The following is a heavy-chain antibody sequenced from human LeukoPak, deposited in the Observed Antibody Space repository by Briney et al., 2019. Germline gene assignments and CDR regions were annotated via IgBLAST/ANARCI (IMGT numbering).Heavy chain of an antibody. Sequence: PGGSLRLSCTASGFTFSAYWMHWVRQAPGKGLVWVSHINPDGTTTTYADSVKGRFTISRDNAKNTLFLQMNSQTAEDTAVYYCADPFADAFDIWGRGTMVTVSS. D-gene: IGHD3-3*01. CDR3: ADPFADAFDI. V-gene: IGHV3-74*01. CDR1: GFTFSAYW. J-gene: IGHJ3*02. CDR2: INPDGTTT.